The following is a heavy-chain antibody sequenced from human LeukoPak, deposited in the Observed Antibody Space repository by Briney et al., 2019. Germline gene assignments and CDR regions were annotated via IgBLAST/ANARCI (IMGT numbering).Heavy chain of an antibody. D-gene: IGHD3-22*01. J-gene: IGHJ3*01. CDR2: IYYSGST. V-gene: IGHV4-59*01. CDR3: ATPSSGYKIDAFDV. Sequence: PETLSLACTVSGGSISSYYWSWIRQPAGKGLEWIGYIYYSGSTKYNPSLKSRVTISVDTSKKQFSLKLTSVTAADTAVYYCATPSSGYKIDAFDVWGQGTVVAVAS. CDR1: GGSISSYY.